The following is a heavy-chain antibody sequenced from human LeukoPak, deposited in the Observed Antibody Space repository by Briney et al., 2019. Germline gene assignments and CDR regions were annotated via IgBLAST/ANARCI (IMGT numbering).Heavy chain of an antibody. CDR2: IKQDGSEK. J-gene: IGHJ4*02. D-gene: IGHD4-11*01. CDR1: GFTFSNYW. CDR3: ARGYSRFDY. V-gene: IGHV3-7*04. Sequence: GGSLRLSCAASGFTFSNYWMSWVRQAPGKGLEWVANIKQDGSEKYYVDSVKGRFTISRDNAKNSLYVQMNSLRAEDTVVYYCARGYSRFDYWGQGTLVTVSS.